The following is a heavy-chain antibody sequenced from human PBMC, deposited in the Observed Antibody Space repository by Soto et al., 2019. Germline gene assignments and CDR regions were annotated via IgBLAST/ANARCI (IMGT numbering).Heavy chain of an antibody. CDR1: GFTFSSYS. CDR2: ISSSSSYI. V-gene: IGHV3-21*01. D-gene: IGHD5-18*01. CDR3: AREVDTAMVTCGD. J-gene: IGHJ4*02. Sequence: GGSLRLSCAASGFTFSSYSMNWVRQAPGKGLEWVSSISSSSSYIYYADSVKGRFTISRDNAKNSLYLQMNSLRAEDTAVYYCAREVDTAMVTCGDWGQRTLVTVSS.